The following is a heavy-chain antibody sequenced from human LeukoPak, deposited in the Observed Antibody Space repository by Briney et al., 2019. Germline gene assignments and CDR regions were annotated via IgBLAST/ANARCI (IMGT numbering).Heavy chain of an antibody. CDR2: IKQDGSEK. J-gene: IGHJ4*02. D-gene: IGHD3-3*01. CDR1: GFTFSSYW. V-gene: IGHV3-7*01. Sequence: GSLRLSCAASGFTFSSYWMSWVRQAPGKGLEWVANIKQDGSEKYYVDSMKGRFTISRDNAKNSLYLQMNSLRAEDTAVYYCARLPPSPLTIFGVGQNDYWGQGTQVTVSS. CDR3: ARLPPSPLTIFGVGQNDY.